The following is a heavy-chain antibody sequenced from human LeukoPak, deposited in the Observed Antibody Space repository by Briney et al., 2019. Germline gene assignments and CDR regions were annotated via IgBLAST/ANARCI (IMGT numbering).Heavy chain of an antibody. J-gene: IGHJ5*02. CDR2: IFYSGST. CDR3: ARHVVSFNWFDP. V-gene: IGHV4-59*01. CDR1: GGSINSYY. Sequence: PSETLSLTCTVSGGSINSYYWSWIRQPPGKGLEWIGYIFYSGSTNYNPSLKSRVTISLDTSKNQFFLKLNSVTAADTAVYYCARHVVSFNWFDPWGQGTPVTVSP. D-gene: IGHD2-2*01.